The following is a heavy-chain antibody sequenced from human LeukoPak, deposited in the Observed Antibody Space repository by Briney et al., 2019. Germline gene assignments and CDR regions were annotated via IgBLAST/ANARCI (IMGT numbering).Heavy chain of an antibody. CDR3: ATGPDDFWSGYFDY. V-gene: IGHV1-69-2*01. Sequence: GASVKVSCKASGYTFTDYYMHWVQQAPGKGLEWMGRVDPEDGETIYAEKFQGRVTITADTSTDTAYMELSSLRSEDTAVYYCATGPDDFWSGYFDYWGQGTLVTVSS. J-gene: IGHJ4*02. D-gene: IGHD3-3*01. CDR2: VDPEDGET. CDR1: GYTFTDYY.